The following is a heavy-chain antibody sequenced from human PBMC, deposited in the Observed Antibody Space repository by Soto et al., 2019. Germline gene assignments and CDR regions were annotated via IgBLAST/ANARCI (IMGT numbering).Heavy chain of an antibody. D-gene: IGHD3-22*01. Sequence: SETLSLTCTVSGGSISSYYWSWIRQPPGKGLEWIGYIYYSGSTNYNPSLKSRVTISVDTSKNQFSLKLSSVTAADTAVYYCARSRGSSGYYFSGAFDIWGQGTMVTVSS. CDR2: IYYSGST. V-gene: IGHV4-59*12. J-gene: IGHJ3*02. CDR1: GGSISSYY. CDR3: ARSRGSSGYYFSGAFDI.